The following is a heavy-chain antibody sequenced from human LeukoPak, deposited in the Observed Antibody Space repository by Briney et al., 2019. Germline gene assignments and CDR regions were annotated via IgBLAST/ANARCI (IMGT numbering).Heavy chain of an antibody. Sequence: PGGSLRLSCAASGFTFSSYAMSWVRQAPGKGLEWVSGISGNGGSTYYADSVKGRFTISRDNSKNTLYLQMTSLRAEDTAVYYCAKDQVWIVVGSFDYWGQGTLVTVSS. CDR1: GFTFSSYA. J-gene: IGHJ4*02. D-gene: IGHD3-22*01. CDR2: ISGNGGST. V-gene: IGHV3-23*01. CDR3: AKDQVWIVVGSFDY.